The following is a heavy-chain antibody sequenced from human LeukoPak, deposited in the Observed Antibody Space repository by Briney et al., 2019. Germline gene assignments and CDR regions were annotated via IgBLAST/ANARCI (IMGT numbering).Heavy chain of an antibody. V-gene: IGHV1-18*01. Sequence: VASVKASCKASGYTFTSYGISWVRQAPGQGLEWMGWISAYNGNTNYAQKLQGRVTMTTDTSTSTAYMKLRSLRSDDTAVYYCARDAVGATRWFDPWGQGTLVTVSS. CDR2: ISAYNGNT. CDR1: GYTFTSYG. CDR3: ARDAVGATRWFDP. J-gene: IGHJ5*02. D-gene: IGHD1-26*01.